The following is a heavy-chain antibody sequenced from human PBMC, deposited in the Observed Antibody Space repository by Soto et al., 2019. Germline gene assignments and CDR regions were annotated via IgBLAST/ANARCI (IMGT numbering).Heavy chain of an antibody. Sequence: GGSLRLSCAPSGFTFSTYGMHWVRQAPGKGLEWVAVIWYDGSNQYYADSVKGRFTISRDNSKNMLYLQMNSLRAEDTAVYYCARDLGAFNYGSAYFDYWXQGTPVTVSS. D-gene: IGHD3-10*01. CDR2: IWYDGSNQ. CDR1: GFTFSTYG. CDR3: ARDLGAFNYGSAYFDY. J-gene: IGHJ4*02. V-gene: IGHV3-33*01.